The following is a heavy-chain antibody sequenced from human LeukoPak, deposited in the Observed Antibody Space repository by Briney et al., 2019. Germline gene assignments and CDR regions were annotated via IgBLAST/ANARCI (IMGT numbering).Heavy chain of an antibody. CDR1: GFTFSSYG. CDR3: ARDDLNQAYYDFWSGSPAFMDV. D-gene: IGHD3-3*01. V-gene: IGHV3-30*02. CDR2: IRYDGSNK. J-gene: IGHJ6*04. Sequence: GGSLRLSCAASGFTFSSYGMHWVRQAPGKGLEWVAFIRYDGSNKYYADSVKGRFTISRDNAKNSLYLQMNSLRAEDTAVYYCARDDLNQAYYDFWSGSPAFMDVWGKGTTVTVSS.